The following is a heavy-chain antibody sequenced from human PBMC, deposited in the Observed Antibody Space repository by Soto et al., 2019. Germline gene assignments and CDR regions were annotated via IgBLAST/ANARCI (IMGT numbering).Heavy chain of an antibody. D-gene: IGHD4-17*01. CDR3: ARGTGDYVNY. CDR2: INTDGSVT. CDR1: GFTFSSHW. Sequence: EVQLVESGGGFLQPGGSLRLSCAASGFTFSSHWMHWVRQAAGKGLVWVSNINTDGSVTNYADSVKGPFTISRDNAKTTLYLQMNSLRVDDTAMYYCARGTGDYVNYWGQGTLVTVSS. V-gene: IGHV3-74*01. J-gene: IGHJ4*02.